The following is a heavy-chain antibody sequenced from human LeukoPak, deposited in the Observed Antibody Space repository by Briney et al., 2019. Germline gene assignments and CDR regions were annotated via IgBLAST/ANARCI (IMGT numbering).Heavy chain of an antibody. CDR2: ISSSSNII. CDR3: ARDFAREFTIAY. CDR1: GFTFSNYN. Sequence: GGSLRLSCAASGFTFSNYNMNWVRQPPGKGLQWVSYISSSSNIIYYADSVKGRFTISRDNAKNSLFLQMNSLRAEDTAVHYCARDFAREFTIAYWGQGTLVTVSS. J-gene: IGHJ4*02. V-gene: IGHV3-48*01. D-gene: IGHD3-10*01.